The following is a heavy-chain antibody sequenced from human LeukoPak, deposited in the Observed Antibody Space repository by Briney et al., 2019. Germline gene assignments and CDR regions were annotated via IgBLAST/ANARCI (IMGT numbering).Heavy chain of an antibody. CDR1: GFTFSSYA. CDR2: ISYDGSNK. J-gene: IGHJ4*02. D-gene: IGHD2-2*01. V-gene: IGHV3-30*04. Sequence: PGRSLRLSCAASGFTFSSYAMHWVRQAPGKGLEWVAVISYDGSNKYYADSVKGRFTISRDNSKNTLYLQMNSLRAEDTAVYYCARSLGYCSSISCPPGYWGQGTLVTVSS. CDR3: ARSLGYCSSISCPPGY.